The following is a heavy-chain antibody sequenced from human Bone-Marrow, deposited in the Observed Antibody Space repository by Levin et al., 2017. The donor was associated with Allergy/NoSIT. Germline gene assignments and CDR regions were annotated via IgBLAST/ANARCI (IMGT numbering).Heavy chain of an antibody. Sequence: GGSLRLSCAASGFTVSTNDMHWVRQAAGKRLEWVSSIGSAGDTYYPGSVKGRFTISRENAKNSLYLQMNSLGAGDTAVYYCARALGSNSDYWGQGTLVIVSS. CDR3: ARALGSNSDY. D-gene: IGHD4-11*01. CDR2: IGSAGDT. CDR1: GFTVSTND. V-gene: IGHV3-13*01. J-gene: IGHJ4*02.